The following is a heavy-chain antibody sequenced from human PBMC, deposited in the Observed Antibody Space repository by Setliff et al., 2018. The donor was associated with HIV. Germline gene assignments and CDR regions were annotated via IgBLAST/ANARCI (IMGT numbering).Heavy chain of an antibody. CDR3: TTLGVDTYYFDY. D-gene: IGHD5-18*01. Sequence: GGSLRLSCAASGFTFSSYAMHWVRQAPGKGLEWVAVISYDGSTYYADSVKGRFTISRDNSKNTAYLQMNSLKTEDTAVYYCTTLGVDTYYFDYWGQGTLVTVSS. CDR1: GFTFSSYA. CDR2: ISYDGST. V-gene: IGHV3-30*07. J-gene: IGHJ4*02.